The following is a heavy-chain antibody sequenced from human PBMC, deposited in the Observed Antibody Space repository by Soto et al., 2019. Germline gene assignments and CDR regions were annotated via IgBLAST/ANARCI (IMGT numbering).Heavy chain of an antibody. J-gene: IGHJ6*02. CDR3: ARVGGYCSASSCHFHYYYGLDV. Sequence: ASVKVSCKASGYTFNNYGISCVRQAPGQGLEWVGWISAKNGNTKNAQKVQGRVTMTTDTSTSTAYMELRSLRSDDTAVYYCARVGGYCSASSCHFHYYYGLDVWGQGTTVTVSS. CDR2: ISAKNGNT. V-gene: IGHV1-18*01. D-gene: IGHD2-15*01. CDR1: GYTFNNYG.